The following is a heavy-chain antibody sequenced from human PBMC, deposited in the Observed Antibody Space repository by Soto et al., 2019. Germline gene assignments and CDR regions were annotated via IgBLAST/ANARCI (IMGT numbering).Heavy chain of an antibody. CDR2: IYYSGST. D-gene: IGHD5-18*01. J-gene: IGHJ4*02. Sequence: QVQLQESGPGLVKPSQTLSLTCTVSGGSISSGDYYWSWIRQHPGKGLEWIGYIYYSGSTFYNPSLKSRITISVDTSKTPFSLKLSSVTAADTAVYYCARKKGYSYGPHYFDYWGQGTLVTVSS. CDR3: ARKKGYSYGPHYFDY. V-gene: IGHV4-31*03. CDR1: GGSISSGDYY.